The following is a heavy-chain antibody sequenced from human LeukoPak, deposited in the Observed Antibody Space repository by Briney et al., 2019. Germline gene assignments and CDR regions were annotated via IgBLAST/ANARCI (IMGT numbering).Heavy chain of an antibody. CDR3: ARDGRDYYYYYYYMDV. Sequence: GGSLRLSCAASGFTFSDYYMSWIRQAPGKGLEWVSYISSSGSTIYYADSVKGRFTISRDNAKNSLYLQVNSLRAEDTAVYYCARDGRDYYYYYYYMDVWGKGTTVTISS. CDR2: ISSSGSTI. V-gene: IGHV3-11*01. J-gene: IGHJ6*03. CDR1: GFTFSDYY.